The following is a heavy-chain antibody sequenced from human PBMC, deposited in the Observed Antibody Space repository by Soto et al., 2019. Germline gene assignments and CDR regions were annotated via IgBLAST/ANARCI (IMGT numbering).Heavy chain of an antibody. CDR3: ARGKDGYCSSTSCPNLFDY. Sequence: QVPLVQSGAEVKKPGSSVKVSCKASGGTFSSYAISWVRQAPGQGLEWMGGIIPIFGTANYAQKFQGRVTITADESTSTAYMELSSLRSEDTAVYYCARGKDGYCSSTSCPNLFDYWGQGTLVTVSS. V-gene: IGHV1-69*01. CDR1: GGTFSSYA. D-gene: IGHD2-2*03. CDR2: IIPIFGTA. J-gene: IGHJ4*02.